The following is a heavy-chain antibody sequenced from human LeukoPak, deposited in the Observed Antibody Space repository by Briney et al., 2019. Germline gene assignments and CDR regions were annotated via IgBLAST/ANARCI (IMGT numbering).Heavy chain of an antibody. D-gene: IGHD2-2*01. Sequence: GRSLRLSCAASGFTFSSYGMHWVRQAPGKGLEWVAVIWYDGSNKYCADSVKGRFTISRDNSKNTLYLQMNSLRAEDTAVYYCARVGVDCSSTSCYDGMDVWGKGTTVTVSS. CDR1: GFTFSSYG. CDR2: IWYDGSNK. CDR3: ARVGVDCSSTSCYDGMDV. J-gene: IGHJ6*04. V-gene: IGHV3-33*01.